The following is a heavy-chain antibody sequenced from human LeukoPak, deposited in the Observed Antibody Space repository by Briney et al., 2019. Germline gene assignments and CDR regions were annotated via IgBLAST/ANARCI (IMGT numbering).Heavy chain of an antibody. D-gene: IGHD6-13*01. CDR1: GFTFSSYG. J-gene: IGHJ4*02. Sequence: GRSLRLSCAASGFTFSSYGMHWVRQAPGKGLEWVAVISYDGSNKYYADSVKGRFTISRDNSKNTLYLQMNSLRAEDTAVYYCARTRGLEYSSSWPFDYWGQGTLVTVSS. CDR3: ARTRGLEYSSSWPFDY. CDR2: ISYDGSNK. V-gene: IGHV3-30*03.